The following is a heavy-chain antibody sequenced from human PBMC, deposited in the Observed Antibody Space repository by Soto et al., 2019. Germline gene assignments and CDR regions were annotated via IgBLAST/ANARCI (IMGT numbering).Heavy chain of an antibody. CDR1: GYTFTSYA. V-gene: IGHV1-3*01. J-gene: IGHJ5*02. CDR2: INAGNGNT. D-gene: IGHD1-26*01. CDR3: TRDLGAMFDP. Sequence: QVQLVQSGTEVKKPGASVKVSCKASGYTFTSYAMHWVRQAPGQRLEWMGWINAGNGNTKYSQKFQGRVTITRDASASAANMELCSLRSEDTGLNYCTRDLGAMFDPWGQGTLVTVSS.